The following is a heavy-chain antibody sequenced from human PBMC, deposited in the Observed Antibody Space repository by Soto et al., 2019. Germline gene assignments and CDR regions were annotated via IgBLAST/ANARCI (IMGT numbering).Heavy chain of an antibody. J-gene: IGHJ4*02. V-gene: IGHV3-21*06. CDR3: ARESEDLTSNFDY. CDR2: ISSTTNYI. Sequence: VQLLESGGGLEQPGGSLRLSCAASGFTFSSYAMSWARQAPGKGLEWVSFISSTTNYIYYGDSMKGRFTISRDNAKNSLYLEMNSLRAEDTAVYYCARESEDLTSNFDYWGQGTLVTVSS. CDR1: GFTFSSYA.